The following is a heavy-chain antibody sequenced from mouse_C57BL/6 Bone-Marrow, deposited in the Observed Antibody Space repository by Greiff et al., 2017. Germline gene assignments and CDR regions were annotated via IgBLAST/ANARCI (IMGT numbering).Heavy chain of an antibody. CDR1: GYAFSSSW. J-gene: IGHJ1*03. V-gene: IGHV1-82*01. CDR2: IYPGDGDT. D-gene: IGHD1-1*01. CDR3: ARPLITTVVAPYWYFDV. Sequence: VQLQQSGPELVKPGASVKISCKASGYAFSSSWMNWVKQRPGKGLEWIGRIYPGDGDTNYNGKFKGKATLTADKSSSTAYMQLSSLTSEDSAVYFCARPLITTVVAPYWYFDVWGTGTTVTVSS.